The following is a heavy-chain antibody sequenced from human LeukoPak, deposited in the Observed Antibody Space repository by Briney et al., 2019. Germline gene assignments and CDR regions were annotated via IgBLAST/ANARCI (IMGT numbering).Heavy chain of an antibody. J-gene: IGHJ4*02. CDR2: ISGSGSRI. Sequence: GGSLRLSCAGSGLTFSNYEMNWVRQAPGKGLEWVSFISGSGSRIYYADSVKGRFTISRDNAKNSLYLQMNNLRADDTAVYYCAKDQGRGGFDLDCWGQGTLVTVSS. V-gene: IGHV3-48*03. CDR3: AKDQGRGGFDLDC. D-gene: IGHD3-16*01. CDR1: GLTFSNYE.